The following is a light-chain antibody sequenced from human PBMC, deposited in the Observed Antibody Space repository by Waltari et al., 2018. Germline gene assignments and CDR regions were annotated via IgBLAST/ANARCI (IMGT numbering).Light chain of an antibody. CDR1: QNVVSNY. CDR3: QQYALLPLT. CDR2: GAS. J-gene: IGKJ4*01. Sequence: EIVLTPSPGTLSLSPGDRATLSCSASQNVVSNYLAWYQQKPGQAPRLLISGASSRATGIPDRFSGSGSGTDFTLTISRLEPEDFAVYYCQQYALLPLTFGGGAKVEIK. V-gene: IGKV3-20*01.